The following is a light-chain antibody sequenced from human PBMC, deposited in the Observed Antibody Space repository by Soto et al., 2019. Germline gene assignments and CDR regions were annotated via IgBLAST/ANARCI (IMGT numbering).Light chain of an antibody. CDR3: QQRSNWLIT. J-gene: IGKJ5*01. Sequence: EIVLTQSPGTLSLSPGERATLSCRASQSVSNRYLAWYQQKPGQAPRLLIYAASTRATGIPARFSGSGSGTDFTLTISSLEPEDFAVYYCQQRSNWLITFGQGTRLEIK. CDR2: AAS. V-gene: IGKV3D-20*02. CDR1: QSVSNRY.